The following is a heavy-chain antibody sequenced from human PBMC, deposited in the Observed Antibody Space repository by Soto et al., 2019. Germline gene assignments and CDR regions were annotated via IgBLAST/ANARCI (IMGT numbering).Heavy chain of an antibody. V-gene: IGHV1-46*01. J-gene: IGHJ4*02. CDR1: GYTFTSYY. CDR2: INPSGGST. CDR3: ARFTMVRGVISGYFDY. D-gene: IGHD3-10*01. Sequence: ASVKVSCKASGYTFTSYYMHWVRQAPGQGLEWMGIINPSGGSTSYAQKFQGRVTMTRDTSTSTVYMELSSLRSEDTAVYYCARFTMVRGVISGYFDYWGQGTLVTVSS.